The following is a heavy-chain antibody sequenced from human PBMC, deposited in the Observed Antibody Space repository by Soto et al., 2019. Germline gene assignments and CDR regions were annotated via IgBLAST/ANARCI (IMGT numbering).Heavy chain of an antibody. V-gene: IGHV3-7*05. CDR1: GFAFSSNW. CDR2: INHDATGR. Sequence: GGSLRLSCADSGFAFSSNWMSWVRQTPGKGLEWVANINHDATGRWYVDSAKGRFTISRDRDNNTLYLQMNSLRVEDTAIYYCARYLHSYGMHVWGQGIMVTVSS. J-gene: IGHJ6*02. CDR3: ARYLHSYGMHV. D-gene: IGHD3-9*01.